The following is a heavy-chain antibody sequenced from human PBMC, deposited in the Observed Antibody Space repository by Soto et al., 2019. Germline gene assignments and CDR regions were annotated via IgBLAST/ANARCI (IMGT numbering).Heavy chain of an antibody. J-gene: IGHJ6*02. Sequence: QVQLVESGGGVVQPGRSLRLSCVASGFTFSRYGMHWVRQAPGKGLEWVAVIWNDGSKQVYDDSVKGRFTISRDNSKNTLYLEMDSLRDEDTSVFFCARERYQVISDGMDVWGQGTTVTVSS. D-gene: IGHD2-2*01. CDR2: IWNDGSKQ. CDR1: GFTFSRYG. CDR3: ARERYQVISDGMDV. V-gene: IGHV3-33*01.